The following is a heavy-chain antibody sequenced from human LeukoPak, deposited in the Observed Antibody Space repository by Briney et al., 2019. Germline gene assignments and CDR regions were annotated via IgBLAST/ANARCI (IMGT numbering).Heavy chain of an antibody. CDR3: AKDSAFYYIDV. Sequence: GGSLRLSCAASGFTFSDSGMHWVRQAPGKGLEWVAFIRYNGNNQYYADSVKGRFTISRDNSKNTLYLQMNSLKGDDTAVYYCAKDSAFYYIDVWGKGTTVIISS. D-gene: IGHD3-10*01. CDR2: IRYNGNNQ. J-gene: IGHJ6*03. V-gene: IGHV3-30*02. CDR1: GFTFSDSG.